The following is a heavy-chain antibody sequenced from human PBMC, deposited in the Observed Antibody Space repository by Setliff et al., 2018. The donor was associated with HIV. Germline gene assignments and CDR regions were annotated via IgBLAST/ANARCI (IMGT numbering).Heavy chain of an antibody. CDR2: IYSDGST. CDR3: ARSRPYNSALDY. V-gene: IGHV3-66*02. J-gene: IGHJ4*02. CDR1: GFSFTSYA. D-gene: IGHD6-25*01. Sequence: GGSLRLSCAASGFSFTSYAMAWVRQAPGKGLEWVSTIYSDGSTYHRDSVKGRFTLSRDNSKNTVYLQVGSLRPDDTAMYYCARSRPYNSALDYWGQGTLVTVSS.